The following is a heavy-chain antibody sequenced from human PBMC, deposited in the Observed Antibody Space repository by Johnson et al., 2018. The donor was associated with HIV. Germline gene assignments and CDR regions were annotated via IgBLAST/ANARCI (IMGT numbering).Heavy chain of an antibody. D-gene: IGHD6-13*01. Sequence: VQLVESGGGVVQPGGSLRLSCAASGFTFSDHYMDWVRQAPGKGLEWVGRTRNKANSYTTAYAASVKGRFTISRDDSKNSLYLQMNSLKTEDTAVYYCARDRDIGAAGDAFDIWGQVTMVTVSS. J-gene: IGHJ3*02. CDR1: GFTFSDHY. CDR2: TRNKANSYTT. V-gene: IGHV3-72*01. CDR3: ARDRDIGAAGDAFDI.